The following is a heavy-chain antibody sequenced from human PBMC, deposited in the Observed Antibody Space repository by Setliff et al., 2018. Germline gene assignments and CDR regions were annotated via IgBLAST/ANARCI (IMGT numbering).Heavy chain of an antibody. CDR3: ARDQFSSGWSGPPGSYFDC. D-gene: IGHD6-19*01. CDR2: IQKRGST. J-gene: IGHJ4*02. V-gene: IGHV4-59*01. CDR1: GDSMSSYY. Sequence: LSLTCNVSGDSMSSYYWSWIRQAPGKGLEWLGYIQKRGSTTTKYNPSLGSRISMSLDTSKNQFALQLSSVIDGDTAVYYCARDQFSSGWSGPPGSYFDCWGQGILVTVSS.